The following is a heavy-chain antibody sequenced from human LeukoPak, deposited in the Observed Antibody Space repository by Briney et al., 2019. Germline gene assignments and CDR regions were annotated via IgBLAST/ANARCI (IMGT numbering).Heavy chain of an antibody. V-gene: IGHV4-38-2*01. CDR1: GYSISSGYY. CDR3: ASHVLEDFWSGYYGYYYYMDV. J-gene: IGHJ6*03. Sequence: SETLSLTCAVSGYSISSGYYWGWIRPPPGKGLEWIGSIYHSGSTYYNPSLKSRVTISVDTSKNQFSLKLSSVTAADTAVYYCASHVLEDFWSGYYGYYYYMDVWGKGTTVTVSS. CDR2: IYHSGST. D-gene: IGHD3-3*01.